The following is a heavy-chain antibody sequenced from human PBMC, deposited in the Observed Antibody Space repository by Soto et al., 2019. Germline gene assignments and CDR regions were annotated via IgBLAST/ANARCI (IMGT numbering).Heavy chain of an antibody. CDR1: GGSISSYY. CDR2: IYYSGST. D-gene: IGHD3-22*01. V-gene: IGHV4-59*01. J-gene: IGHJ4*02. CDR3: ARDGNYYDSSCYYYYFDY. Sequence: SETLSLTCTVSGGSISSYYWSWIRQPPGKGLEWIGYIYYSGSTNYNPSLKSRVTISVDTSKNQFSLKLSSVTAADTAVYYCARDGNYYDSSCYYYYFDYWGQGTLVTVSS.